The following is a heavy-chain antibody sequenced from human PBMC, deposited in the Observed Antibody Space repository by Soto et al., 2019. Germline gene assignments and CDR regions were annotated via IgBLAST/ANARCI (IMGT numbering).Heavy chain of an antibody. D-gene: IGHD3-16*01. J-gene: IGHJ4*02. CDR3: GGGGGRGIDF. CDR1: GFTFSTYG. CDR2: ISFDGSNE. Sequence: GGSLRLSCAGSGFTFSTYGMHWVRQAPGKGLEWVAVISFDGSNEYYADSVKGRFTISRDNSKNTLYLQMNSLRPEEMAGYYCGGGGGRGIDFWGQGSLVTFSS. V-gene: IGHV3-30*03.